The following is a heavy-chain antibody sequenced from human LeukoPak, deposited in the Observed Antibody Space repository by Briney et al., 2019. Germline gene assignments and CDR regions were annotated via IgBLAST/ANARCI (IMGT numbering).Heavy chain of an antibody. V-gene: IGHV3-23*01. D-gene: IGHD2-2*01. CDR3: AKRRYCSSISCHDFDY. CDR1: GFTFDDYA. J-gene: IGHJ4*02. CDR2: ICAGGDTP. Sequence: GGSLRLSCAASGFTFDDYAMHWVRHAPGKGLEWVSAICAGGDTPYYADSAKGRFTFSRDNSKNTVYLQMNSLSAGDTAVYYCAKRRYCSSISCHDFDYWGQGTLGTVSS.